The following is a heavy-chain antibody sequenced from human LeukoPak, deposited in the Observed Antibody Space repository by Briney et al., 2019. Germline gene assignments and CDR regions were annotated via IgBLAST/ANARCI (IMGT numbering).Heavy chain of an antibody. V-gene: IGHV3-30*04. Sequence: GESLRLSCAASGFTFSSDAMHWDRQAPGKGLEWVAVISYDGSNKYYADSVKGRFTISRDNSKNTLYLQMNSLRAEDTAVYYCARDWPGYCSGGSCYSGYFDYWGQGTLVTVSS. CDR3: ARDWPGYCSGGSCYSGYFDY. CDR1: GFTFSSDA. CDR2: ISYDGSNK. D-gene: IGHD2-15*01. J-gene: IGHJ4*02.